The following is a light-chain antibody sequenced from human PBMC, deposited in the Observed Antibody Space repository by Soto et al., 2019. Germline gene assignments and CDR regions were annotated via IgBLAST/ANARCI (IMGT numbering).Light chain of an antibody. CDR2: EDS. CDR1: SSDVGNYNA. Sequence: QSALTQPASVSGSPGQSITISCTGTSSDVGNYNAVSWYQQHPGKAPKLMIYEDSKRPSGVSNRFYGSKSGNTASLTVSGLQAEDEADYYCCSYAGSNTFAVFGGGTKLTVL. CDR3: CSYAGSNTFAV. J-gene: IGLJ3*02. V-gene: IGLV2-23*02.